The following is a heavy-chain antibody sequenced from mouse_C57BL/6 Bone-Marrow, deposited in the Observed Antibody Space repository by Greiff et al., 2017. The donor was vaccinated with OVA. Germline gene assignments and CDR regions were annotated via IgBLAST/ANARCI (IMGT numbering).Heavy chain of an antibody. CDR1: GFNIKNNY. V-gene: IGHV14-3*01. CDR3: ARAYGTFDY. J-gene: IGHJ2*01. Sequence: VQLKQSVAELVRPGASVKLSCTASGFNIKNNYMHWVKQRPEQGLEWIGRIDPANGNTKYAPKFQGKATITADTSSNTAYLHLSSLTSEDTAIYYCARAYGTFDYWGQGTTLTVSS. D-gene: IGHD1-1*01. CDR2: IDPANGNT.